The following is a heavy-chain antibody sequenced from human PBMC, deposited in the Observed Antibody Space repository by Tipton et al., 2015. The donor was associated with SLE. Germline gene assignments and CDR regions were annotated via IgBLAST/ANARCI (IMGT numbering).Heavy chain of an antibody. CDR2: IYHSGIT. V-gene: IGHV4-59*01. D-gene: IGHD3-3*02. J-gene: IGHJ5*02. Sequence: GLVKPSETLSLTCIVSGVSISRYYWTWIRQPPGKRLEWIAYIYHSGITNYNPSLQSRVTISVDRSKNQFSLKLTSVTAADTAVYYCARGPPFMEWERNWFDPWGQGTQVTVSS. CDR3: ARGPPFMEWERNWFDP. CDR1: GVSISRYY.